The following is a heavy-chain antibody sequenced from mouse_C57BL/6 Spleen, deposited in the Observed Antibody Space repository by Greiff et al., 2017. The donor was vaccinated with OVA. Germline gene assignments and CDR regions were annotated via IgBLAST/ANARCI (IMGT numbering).Heavy chain of an antibody. Sequence: VQLQQSGPELVKPGASVKISCKASGYTFTDYYMNWVKQSHGKRLEWIGDINPNNGGTSYNQKFKGKATLTVDKSSSTAYMERRSLTSEDSAFYYCARGDQSARATVLGFDYWGQGTTLTVSS. D-gene: IGHD3-3*01. CDR2: INPNNGGT. CDR1: GYTFTDYY. J-gene: IGHJ2*01. CDR3: ARGDQSARATVLGFDY. V-gene: IGHV1-26*01.